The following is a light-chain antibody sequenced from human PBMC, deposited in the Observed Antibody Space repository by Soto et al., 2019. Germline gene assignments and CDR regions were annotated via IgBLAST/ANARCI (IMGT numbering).Light chain of an antibody. CDR3: QQYGSSHT. CDR1: QTISSW. V-gene: IGKV1-5*03. CDR2: KAS. J-gene: IGKJ5*01. Sequence: DIQMTQSPSTLSGSVGDRVTITCRASQTISSWLAWYQQKPGKAPKLLIYKASTLKSGVPPRFSGSGSGTDFTLTISRLEPEDFAVFYCQQYGSSHTFGQGTRLEI.